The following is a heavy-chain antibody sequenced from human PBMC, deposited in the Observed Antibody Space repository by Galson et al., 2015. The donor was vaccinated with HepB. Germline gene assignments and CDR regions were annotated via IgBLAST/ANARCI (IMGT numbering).Heavy chain of an antibody. CDR3: ARDPDRDGYNWGYYYYYGVDV. J-gene: IGHJ6*02. CDR1: EFTFSSYT. D-gene: IGHD5-24*01. CDR2: ISSSRTYI. Sequence: SLRLSCAASEFTFSSYTMNWVRQAPGKGLEWVSSISSSRTYIYYADSVKGRFTISRDNAKNSLYLQMNSLRAEDTAVYYCARDPDRDGYNWGYYYYYGVDVWGQGTTVTVSS. V-gene: IGHV3-21*01.